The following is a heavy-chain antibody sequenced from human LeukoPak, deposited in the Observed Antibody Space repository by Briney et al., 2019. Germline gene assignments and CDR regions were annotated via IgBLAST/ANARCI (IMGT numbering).Heavy chain of an antibody. CDR2: INTNSGNT. D-gene: IGHD3-10*01. V-gene: IGHV1-8*01. J-gene: IGHJ6*02. Sequence: ASVKVSCKTSGDTFTSYDMNWVRQATGQGLEWMGWINTNSGNTVYAQKFRGRVTMTGDTSTSTAYMELSSLRSEDTAVYYCARGGTLVQGVTILYGMDVWGQGTTVTVSS. CDR1: GDTFTSYD. CDR3: ARGGTLVQGVTILYGMDV.